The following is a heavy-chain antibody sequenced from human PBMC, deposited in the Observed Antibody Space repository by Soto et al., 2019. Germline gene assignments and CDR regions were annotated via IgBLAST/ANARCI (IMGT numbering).Heavy chain of an antibody. CDR2: ISESGDST. CDR3: ARGEVVWPDTRSRHFDY. CDR1: RIVVTSDA. D-gene: IGHD2-2*01. Sequence: PGGSVRNSGVAGRIVVTSDAMSWIRKAPGMGLEWVSSISESGDSTYLADSLKGRFTISRDNSKNTLYLQMYSLRAEDTAVYYCARGEVVWPDTRSRHFDYRGQGTLVTVSS. V-gene: IGHV3-23*01. J-gene: IGHJ4*02.